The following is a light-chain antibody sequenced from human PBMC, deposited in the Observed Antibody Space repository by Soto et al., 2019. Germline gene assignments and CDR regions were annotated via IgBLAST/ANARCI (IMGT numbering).Light chain of an antibody. V-gene: IGKV2-28*01. CDR1: QSLLRDGYNY. Sequence: DIVMTQSPLSLPVTPGEPASISCRSSQSLLRDGYNYLDWYLQKSGQSPQLLIYVGSNRASGVPDRFSGSGSGTDFTLEISRVEADDVGVYYCMQALQTPRTFGQGTKVEIK. CDR3: MQALQTPRT. CDR2: VGS. J-gene: IGKJ1*01.